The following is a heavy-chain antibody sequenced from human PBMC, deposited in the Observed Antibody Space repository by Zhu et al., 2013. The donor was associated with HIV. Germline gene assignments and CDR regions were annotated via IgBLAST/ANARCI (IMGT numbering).Heavy chain of an antibody. Sequence: QVQLVQSGAEVKKPGASVKVSCTASGYTFSDYYINWVRQAPGQGLEWMGWIKPNSGVTNYAQKFQGRVTMTRDTSISTAYMELSRLRSDDTAIYYCATDRDDRSFNYFDPWAREPWSPSPQ. CDR3: ATDRDDRSFNYFDP. V-gene: IGHV1-2*02. J-gene: IGHJ5*02. D-gene: IGHD3-10*01. CDR2: IKPNSGVT. CDR1: GYTFSDYY.